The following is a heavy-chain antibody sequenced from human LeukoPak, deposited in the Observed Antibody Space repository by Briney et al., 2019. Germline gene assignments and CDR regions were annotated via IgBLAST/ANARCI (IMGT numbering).Heavy chain of an antibody. CDR1: TYTFIDYG. J-gene: IGHJ3*02. CDR3: ARAGGWARGDYKADAFDI. Sequence: ASVKVSCKGSTYTFIDYGVSWVRQAPGQGLEWMGWISVHKGDTNYAQILQGRVTMTTDTSTSTAYMELRSLRSDDTAVYYCARAGGWARGDYKADAFDIWGQGTMVTVSS. D-gene: IGHD6-19*01. V-gene: IGHV1-18*01. CDR2: ISVHKGDT.